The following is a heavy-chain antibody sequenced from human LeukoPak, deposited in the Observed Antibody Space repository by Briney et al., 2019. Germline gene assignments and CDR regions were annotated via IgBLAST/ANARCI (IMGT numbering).Heavy chain of an antibody. D-gene: IGHD2-21*02. CDR3: AREPILPYCGGDCYSNFFDY. CDR2: INPNSGGT. J-gene: IGHJ4*02. CDR1: GYTFTGYY. Sequence: ASVKVSCKPSGYTFTGYYIHWVRQAPGQGLEWMGWINPNSGGTSYAQKFQGRVTMTRDTSINTAYMELSSLRSDDTAVYYCAREPILPYCGGDCYSNFFDYWGQGTLVTVSS. V-gene: IGHV1-2*02.